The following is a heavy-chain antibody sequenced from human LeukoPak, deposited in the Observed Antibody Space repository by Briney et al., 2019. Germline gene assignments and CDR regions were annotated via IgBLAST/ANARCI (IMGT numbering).Heavy chain of an antibody. D-gene: IGHD2-15*01. CDR1: GYTFTSYY. CDR2: INPSGGST. CDR3: ARDIVVQQGYYGMDV. Sequence: ASVKVSCKTSGYTFTSYYMHWVRQAPGQGLEWMGIINPSGGSTSYAQKFQGRVTMTRDTSTSTVYMEPSSLRSEDTAVYYCARDIVVQQGYYGMDVWGQGTTVTVSS. V-gene: IGHV1-46*01. J-gene: IGHJ6*02.